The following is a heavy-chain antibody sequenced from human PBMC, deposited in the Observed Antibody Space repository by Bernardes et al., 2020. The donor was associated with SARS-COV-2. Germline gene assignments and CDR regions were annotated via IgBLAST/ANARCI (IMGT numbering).Heavy chain of an antibody. J-gene: IGHJ4*02. CDR2: IKQDGSEK. CDR3: ARLTVLRYFDWLFQYYFDY. D-gene: IGHD3-9*01. CDR1: GFTFSSYW. V-gene: IGHV3-7*01. Sequence: GGSLRLSCAASGFTFSSYWMSWVRQAPGKGLEWVANIKQDGSEKYYVDSVKGRFTISRDNAKNSLYLQMNSLRAEDTAVYYCARLTVLRYFDWLFQYYFDYWGQGTLVTVSS.